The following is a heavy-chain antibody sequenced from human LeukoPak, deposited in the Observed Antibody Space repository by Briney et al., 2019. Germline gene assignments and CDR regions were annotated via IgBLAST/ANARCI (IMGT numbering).Heavy chain of an antibody. CDR3: ATTKPIAAAFDP. V-gene: IGHV3-23*01. Sequence: GGSLRLSCAASGFTFSSYAMSWVRQAPGKGLEWVSAISGSGGNTYYADSVKGRFTISRDNPKNTLYLQMNSLRAEDTAVYYCATTKPIAAAFDPWGQGTLVTVSS. J-gene: IGHJ5*02. D-gene: IGHD6-13*01. CDR1: GFTFSSYA. CDR2: ISGSGGNT.